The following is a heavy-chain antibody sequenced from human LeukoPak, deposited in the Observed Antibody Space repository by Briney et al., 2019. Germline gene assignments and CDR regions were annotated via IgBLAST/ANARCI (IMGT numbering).Heavy chain of an antibody. CDR3: AKAADYDILTGYYGFDY. Sequence: GGSLRLSCAASGFTFSSYAMSWVRQAPGKGLEWVSAISGSGGSTYYADSVKGRFTISRDNSKNTLYLQMNSLRAEDTAVYYCAKAADYDILTGYYGFDYWGQGTLVTVSS. CDR1: GFTFSSYA. V-gene: IGHV3-23*01. J-gene: IGHJ4*02. CDR2: ISGSGGST. D-gene: IGHD3-9*01.